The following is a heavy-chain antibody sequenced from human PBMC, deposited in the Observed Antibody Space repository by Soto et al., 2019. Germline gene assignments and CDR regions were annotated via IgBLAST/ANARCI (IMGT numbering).Heavy chain of an antibody. V-gene: IGHV3-21*01. CDR1: GFTFSNSI. Sequence: EVQLVESGGGLVKPGGSLRLSCAASGFTFSNSIINWVRQAPGQGLEWVSSISGSSDFLYYADSVKGRFTTSRDTATNSLYLQMNSLRAEDTAVYYCATSTWYAFDIWGQGTMVTVSS. J-gene: IGHJ3*02. CDR3: ATSTWYAFDI. CDR2: ISGSSDFL. D-gene: IGHD6-13*01.